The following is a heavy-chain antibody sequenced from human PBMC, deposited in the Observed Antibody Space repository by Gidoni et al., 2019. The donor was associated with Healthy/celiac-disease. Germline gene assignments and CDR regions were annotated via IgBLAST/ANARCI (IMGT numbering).Heavy chain of an antibody. CDR1: GFTVSSNY. D-gene: IGHD3-10*01. CDR3: ARDRRYYGSGSSQIIVHYYYGMDV. Sequence: EVQLVESGGGLVQPGGSLRLSCAASGFTVSSNYMHWVRQAPGKGLEWVSVIYSGGSTYYADSVKGRFTISRDNSKNTLYLQMNSLRAEDTAVYYCARDRRYYGSGSSQIIVHYYYGMDVWGQGTTVTVSS. CDR2: IYSGGST. V-gene: IGHV3-66*01. J-gene: IGHJ6*02.